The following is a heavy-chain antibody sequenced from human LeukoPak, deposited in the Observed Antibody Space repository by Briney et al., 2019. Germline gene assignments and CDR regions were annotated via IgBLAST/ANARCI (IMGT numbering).Heavy chain of an antibody. V-gene: IGHV4-39*01. CDR1: GGSISSSDYY. J-gene: IGHJ4*02. Sequence: PSETLSLTCTVSGGSISSSDYYWGWIRPPPGEGLEWIGSIYYSGNTYYNPSLKSRVTISVDASKNQFSLRLSFVTAADTAVYYCARYPTAMVSFDYWGQGTLVTVSS. D-gene: IGHD5-18*01. CDR2: IYYSGNT. CDR3: ARYPTAMVSFDY.